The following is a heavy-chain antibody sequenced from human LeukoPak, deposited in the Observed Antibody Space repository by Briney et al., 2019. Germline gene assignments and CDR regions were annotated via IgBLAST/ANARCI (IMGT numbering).Heavy chain of an antibody. CDR2: IYPRDGST. CDR1: GYSFTSNY. Sequence: ASVKVSCKASGYSFTSNYIHWVRQAPGQGLEWMGMIYPRDGSTSYAQKFQGRVTVTKDTSTSTVHMELSGLRSEDTAVYYCARDQESFDYWGQGTLVTVSS. V-gene: IGHV1-46*01. D-gene: IGHD2/OR15-2a*01. J-gene: IGHJ4*02. CDR3: ARDQESFDY.